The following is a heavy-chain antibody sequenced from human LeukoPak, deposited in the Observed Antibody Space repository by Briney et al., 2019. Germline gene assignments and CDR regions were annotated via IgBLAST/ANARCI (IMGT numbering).Heavy chain of an antibody. CDR2: INPNSGGT. J-gene: IGHJ6*02. CDR1: GYTFTGYY. Sequence: ASVKVSCKASGYTFTGYYMHWVRQAPGQGLEWMGWINPNSGGTNYAQKFQGWVTMTRDTSISTAYMELSRLRSDDTAVYYCARELWFGEFRSGMDVWGQGTTVTVSS. D-gene: IGHD3-10*01. V-gene: IGHV1-2*04. CDR3: ARELWFGEFRSGMDV.